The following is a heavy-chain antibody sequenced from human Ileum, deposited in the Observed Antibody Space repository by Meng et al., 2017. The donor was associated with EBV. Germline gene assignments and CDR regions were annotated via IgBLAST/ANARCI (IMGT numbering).Heavy chain of an antibody. CDR2: IYHSGST. J-gene: IGHJ4*02. CDR3: ARVGLRLGIDY. D-gene: IGHD3-16*01. V-gene: IGHV4-4*02. Sequence: QLQESCPVRVTPSRSLSLTFAFSGGSISSSNLWRLVRQPPEKRLEWIGEIYHSGSTNYNPSLKSRVTISVDKSKNQFSLKLSSVTAADTAVYYCARVGLRLGIDYWGQGTLVTVSS. CDR1: GGSISSSNL.